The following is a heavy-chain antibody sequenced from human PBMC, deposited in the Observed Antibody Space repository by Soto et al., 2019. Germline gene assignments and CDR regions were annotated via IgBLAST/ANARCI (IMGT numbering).Heavy chain of an antibody. V-gene: IGHV4-34*01. CDR3: ARGYLVAAAGIAFDY. CDR2: INHSGST. Sequence: QVQLQQWGAGLLKPSETLSLTCAVYGGSFSGYYWSWIRQPPGKGLEWIGEINHSGSTNYNPSLTSRVTISVAASKTPFSLKLSSVPAADTAVYYCARGYLVAAAGIAFDYWGQGTLVTVSS. D-gene: IGHD6-13*01. J-gene: IGHJ4*02. CDR1: GGSFSGYY.